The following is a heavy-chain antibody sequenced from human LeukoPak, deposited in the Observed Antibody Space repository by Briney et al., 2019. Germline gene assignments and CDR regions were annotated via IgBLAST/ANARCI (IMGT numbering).Heavy chain of an antibody. CDR3: ARTTPGSYSSSWYDCYYYYGMDV. J-gene: IGHJ6*02. CDR1: GGSISSYY. V-gene: IGHV4-59*01. D-gene: IGHD6-13*01. Sequence: SETLSLTCTVSGGSISSYYWSWIRQPPGKGLEWIGYIYYSGSTNYNPSLKSRVTISVDTSKNQFSLKLSSVTAADTAVYYCARTTPGSYSSSWYDCYYYYGMDVWGQGTTVTVSS. CDR2: IYYSGST.